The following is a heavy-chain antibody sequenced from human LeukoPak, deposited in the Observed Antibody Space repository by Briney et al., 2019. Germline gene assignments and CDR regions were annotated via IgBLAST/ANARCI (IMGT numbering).Heavy chain of an antibody. CDR3: ARMVRLGTTVSFDI. CDR2: IYYSGST. D-gene: IGHD4-17*01. J-gene: IGHJ3*02. V-gene: IGHV4-59*01. Sequence: SETLSLTCTVSGGSISSYYWSWIRQPPGKGQEWIGYIYYSGSTNYNPSLKSRVTISVDTSKNQFSLKLSSVTAADTAVYYCARMVRLGTTVSFDIWGQGTMVTVSS. CDR1: GGSISSYY.